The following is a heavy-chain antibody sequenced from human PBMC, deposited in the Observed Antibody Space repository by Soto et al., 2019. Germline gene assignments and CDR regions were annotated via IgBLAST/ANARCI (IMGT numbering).Heavy chain of an antibody. D-gene: IGHD3-16*01. CDR2: ISGSGGST. CDR3: AKETDSVWSVDY. V-gene: IGHV3-23*01. CDR1: GFTFSSYA. Sequence: GSLSLSCAASGFTFSSYAMSWVRQAPGKGLEWVSAISGSGGSTYYADSVKGRFTISRDNSKNTLYLQMNSLRAEDTAVYYCAKETDSVWSVDYWGQGTLVTVSS. J-gene: IGHJ4*02.